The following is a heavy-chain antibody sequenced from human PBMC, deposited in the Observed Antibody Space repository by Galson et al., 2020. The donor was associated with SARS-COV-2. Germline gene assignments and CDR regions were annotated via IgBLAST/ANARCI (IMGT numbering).Heavy chain of an antibody. Sequence: ASVTVSCKASGYTFTSYDINWVRQATGQGLEWMGWMNPNSGNTGYEQKFQGRVTMTRNTSISTAYMELSSLRSEDTAVYYCARGSMVRGVIITHSYGMDVWGQGTTVTVSS. CDR2: MNPNSGNT. V-gene: IGHV1-8*01. CDR1: GYTFTSYD. CDR3: ARGSMVRGVIITHSYGMDV. D-gene: IGHD3-10*01. J-gene: IGHJ6*02.